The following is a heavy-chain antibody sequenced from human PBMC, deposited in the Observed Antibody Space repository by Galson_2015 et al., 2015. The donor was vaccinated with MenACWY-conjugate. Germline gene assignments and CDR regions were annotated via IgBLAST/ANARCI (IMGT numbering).Heavy chain of an antibody. V-gene: IGHV5-51*01. J-gene: IGHJ6*02. CDR1: GYSFSTYW. Sequence: QSGAEVKKPGESLKISCKGSGYSFSTYWIAWVRQLPGKGLEWMGLISPGDSNTRYSPAFHGQVTISADKSISTACLQLHSLQASDTAMYYCARHPPGGRGMDVWGQGTTVTVSS. CDR3: ARHPPGGRGMDV. D-gene: IGHD1-26*01. CDR2: ISPGDSNT.